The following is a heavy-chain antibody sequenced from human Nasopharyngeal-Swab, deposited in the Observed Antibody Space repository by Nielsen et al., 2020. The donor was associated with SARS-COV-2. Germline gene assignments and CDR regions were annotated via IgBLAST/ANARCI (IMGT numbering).Heavy chain of an antibody. D-gene: IGHD5-24*01. CDR3: TTKGRDGIISLYQPH. J-gene: IGHJ4*02. Sequence: GESLKISCAASGLTFRDDWMSWVRQAPGKGLEWIAHIKSKPDGGTTDYAAPVQGRFTISRDDSERTLFLQMNSLKTEDTGIYYCTTKGRDGIISLYQPHWGRGTLVTVSS. V-gene: IGHV3-15*01. CDR1: GLTFRDDW. CDR2: IKSKPDGGTT.